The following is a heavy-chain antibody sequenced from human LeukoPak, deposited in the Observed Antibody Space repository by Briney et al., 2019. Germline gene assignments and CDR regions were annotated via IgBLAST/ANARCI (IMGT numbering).Heavy chain of an antibody. D-gene: IGHD3-10*01. CDR1: GGSISSGGYS. Sequence: KASETLSLTCAVSGGSISSGGYSWSWIRQPPGKGLEWVGSIYHSGSTYYNPSLKSRVTISVDTSKNQFSLKLSSVTAADTAVYYCAATLGELRLGMDVWGKGTTVTVSS. J-gene: IGHJ6*04. CDR3: AATLGELRLGMDV. CDR2: IYHSGST. V-gene: IGHV4-30-2*03.